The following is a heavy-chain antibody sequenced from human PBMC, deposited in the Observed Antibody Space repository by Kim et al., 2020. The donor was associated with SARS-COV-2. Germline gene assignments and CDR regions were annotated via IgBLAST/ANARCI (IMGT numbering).Heavy chain of an antibody. CDR1: GFTFSTYG. Sequence: GGSLRLSCAASGFTFSTYGMHWVRQAPGKGLDWVAVITKGGSNKYYADAVKGRFTISRGNSENPLYLQMNYLRAEDTAVYYCATAIEWRLELPDFWGQGT. J-gene: IGHJ4*02. CDR2: ITKGGSNK. D-gene: IGHD1-7*01. CDR3: ATAIEWRLELPDF. V-gene: IGHV3-30*03.